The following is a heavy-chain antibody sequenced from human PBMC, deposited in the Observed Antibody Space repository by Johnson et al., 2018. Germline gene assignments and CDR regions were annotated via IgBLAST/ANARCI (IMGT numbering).Heavy chain of an antibody. Sequence: QVQLVQSGAEVKKPGASVKVSCNASGYTFTSYFIHWVRQAPGQGLAWVGIINPSGGAPTYAQKFQGRVTMTRATSTSTGYVELSSLRSEDTAVDYCARDLALVGPTQGDAFEIWGQATRVTVSS. D-gene: IGHD1-26*01. CDR1: GYTFTSYF. CDR2: INPSGGAP. V-gene: IGHV1-46*01. CDR3: ARDLALVGPTQGDAFEI. J-gene: IGHJ3*02.